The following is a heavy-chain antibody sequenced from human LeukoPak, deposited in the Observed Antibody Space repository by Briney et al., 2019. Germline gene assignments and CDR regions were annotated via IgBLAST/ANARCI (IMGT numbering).Heavy chain of an antibody. Sequence: GESLKIPCKCSGFDFTAYGIAWVRQMPGKGLEWMGKIYPGGSNGRYSPSFQGQVTMSADKSITTVYLQWSSLKASDTAMYYCARHFHSAWFGFWGQGSLVTVSS. V-gene: IGHV5-51*01. CDR1: GFDFTAYG. CDR2: IYPGGSNG. CDR3: ARHFHSAWFGF. J-gene: IGHJ4*02. D-gene: IGHD5-18*01.